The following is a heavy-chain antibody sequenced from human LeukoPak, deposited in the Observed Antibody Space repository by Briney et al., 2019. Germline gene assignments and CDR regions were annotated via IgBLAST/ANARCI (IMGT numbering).Heavy chain of an antibody. D-gene: IGHD3-16*02. CDR3: ARYIWGTYRYTFDY. Sequence: ASVKVSCKASGYTFTGYYMHWVRQAPGQGLEWMGWINPNSGGTNYAQKFQGRVTMTRNTSISTAYMELSSLRSEDTAVYYCARYIWGTYRYTFDYWGQGTLVTVSS. V-gene: IGHV1-2*02. CDR2: INPNSGGT. CDR1: GYTFTGYY. J-gene: IGHJ4*02.